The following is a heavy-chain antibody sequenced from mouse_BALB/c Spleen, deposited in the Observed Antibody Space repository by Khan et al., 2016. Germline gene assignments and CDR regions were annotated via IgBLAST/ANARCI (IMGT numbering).Heavy chain of an antibody. J-gene: IGHJ2*01. Sequence: EVELVESGGGLVQPGGSLRLSCATSGFTFTDYYMSWVRQPPGKALEWLGFIRNKANGYTTEYSASVKGRFTISRDNSQSILYLQMNTLRAEDSATYYCAGNFDYWGQGTTLTVSS. CDR1: GFTFTDYY. V-gene: IGHV7-3*02. CDR3: AGNFDY. CDR2: IRNKANGYTT.